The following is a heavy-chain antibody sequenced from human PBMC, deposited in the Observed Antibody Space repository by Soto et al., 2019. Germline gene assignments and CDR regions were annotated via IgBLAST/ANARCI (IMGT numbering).Heavy chain of an antibody. J-gene: IGHJ5*02. D-gene: IGHD2-2*01. CDR3: ARRDIVVVPAAIYNWFDP. V-gene: IGHV4-39*02. CDR1: GGSISSSSYY. Sequence: QLQLQESGPGLVKPSETLSLTCTVSGGSISSSSYYWGWIRQPPGKGLEWIGRIYYSGSTYYNPSLKSRVTISVDTSKNHFSLKLSSVTAADTAVYYCARRDIVVVPAAIYNWFDPWGQGTLVTVSS. CDR2: IYYSGST.